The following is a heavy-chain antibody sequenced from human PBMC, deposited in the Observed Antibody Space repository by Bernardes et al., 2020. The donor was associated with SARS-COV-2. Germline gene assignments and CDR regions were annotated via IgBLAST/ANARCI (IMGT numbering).Heavy chain of an antibody. CDR2: INGNGDGT. D-gene: IGHD3-22*01. V-gene: IGHV3-64*01. J-gene: IGHJ4*01. CDR1: GFTFSAYS. CDR3: VRVGSGYDY. Sequence: GGSLRLSCVVSGFTFSAYSMHWVRQAPGKGLEYISAINGNGDGTYYANSVKGRFAISRDNSKNTLFLQLGSLKSEDMAVYYCVRVGSGYDYWGHGTLVTVSS.